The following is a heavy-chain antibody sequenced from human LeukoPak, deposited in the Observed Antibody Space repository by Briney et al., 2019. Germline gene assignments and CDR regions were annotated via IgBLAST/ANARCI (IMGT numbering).Heavy chain of an antibody. CDR2: ISGSGGST. CDR3: ATTPDIVVVVAATSDY. D-gene: IGHD2-15*01. Sequence: GGSLRLSCAASGFTFSSYAMSWVRQAPGKGLEWVSAISGSGGSTYYADSVKGRFTISRDNSKNTLHLQMNSLRAEDTAVYYCATTPDIVVVVAATSDYWGQGTLVTVSS. J-gene: IGHJ4*02. CDR1: GFTFSSYA. V-gene: IGHV3-23*01.